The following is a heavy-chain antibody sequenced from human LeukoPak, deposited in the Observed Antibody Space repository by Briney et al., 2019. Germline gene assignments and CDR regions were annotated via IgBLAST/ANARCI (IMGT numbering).Heavy chain of an antibody. V-gene: IGHV1-46*01. CDR3: ARGGYYGSGNDFRFDP. D-gene: IGHD3-10*01. Sequence: GASVKVSCKASGYSFTSHYMHWVRQAPGQGLEWMGLINPSGSSTLYAQKFQGRVTMTRDMSTTTDYMELSSLRSEDTAVYYCARGGYYGSGNDFRFDPWGQGTLVTVSS. CDR1: GYSFTSHY. CDR2: INPSGSST. J-gene: IGHJ5*02.